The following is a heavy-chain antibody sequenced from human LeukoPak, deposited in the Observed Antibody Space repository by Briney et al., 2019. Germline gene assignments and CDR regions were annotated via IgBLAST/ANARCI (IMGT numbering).Heavy chain of an antibody. Sequence: SVKVSCKASGGSFSNYAFSWMRQAPGQGLEWMGRITPIVDIATYIQKFQGRVTITANKFTSTAYMELSSLTSEDTAVYYCASGLGFCSGSDCTNLVKDYYYGMNVWGQGTTVTVSS. V-gene: IGHV1-69*04. J-gene: IGHJ6*02. CDR2: ITPIVDIA. CDR1: GGSFSNYA. D-gene: IGHD2-15*01. CDR3: ASGLGFCSGSDCTNLVKDYYYGMNV.